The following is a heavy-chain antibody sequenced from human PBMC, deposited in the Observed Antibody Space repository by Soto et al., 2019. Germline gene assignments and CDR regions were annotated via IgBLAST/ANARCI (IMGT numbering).Heavy chain of an antibody. CDR3: AYSSSWYRRGIE. J-gene: IGHJ4*02. CDR1: GFTFSSYW. V-gene: IGHV3-74*01. D-gene: IGHD6-13*01. CDR2: INSDGSST. Sequence: GGSLRLSCAASGFTFSSYWMHWVRQAPGKGLVWVSRINSDGSSTSYADSVKGRFTISRDNAKNTLYLQMNSLRAEDTAVYYCAYSSSWYRRGIEWGQGTLVTVSS.